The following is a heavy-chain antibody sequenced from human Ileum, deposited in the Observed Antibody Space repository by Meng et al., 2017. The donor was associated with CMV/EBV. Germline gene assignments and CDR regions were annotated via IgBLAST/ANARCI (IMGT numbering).Heavy chain of an antibody. Sequence: GGSLRLSCAASGFTFRDYGMHWVRQAPGKGLEWVTFIHYDASSIDYADSVKGRFTVSRDNSKNTLYLQMNSLRPEDTAVYFCARDIKWHIDYWGQGMLVTVSS. D-gene: IGHD2-21*01. CDR1: GFTFRDYG. CDR3: ARDIKWHIDY. J-gene: IGHJ4*02. CDR2: IHYDASSI. V-gene: IGHV3-30*02.